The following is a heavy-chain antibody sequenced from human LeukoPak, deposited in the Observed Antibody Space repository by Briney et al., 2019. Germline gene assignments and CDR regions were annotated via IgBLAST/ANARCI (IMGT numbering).Heavy chain of an antibody. CDR2: IIPIFGTA. D-gene: IGHD6-13*01. V-gene: IGHV1-69*05. CDR1: GGTFSSYA. J-gene: IGHJ5*02. Sequence: SVKVSCKASGGTFSSYAISWVRQAPGQGLEWMGGIIPIFGTANYAQKFQGRVTITTDESTSTAYMELSSLRSEDTSVYYCARAYSSGYLSSSWNAPFDPWGQGTLVTVSS. CDR3: ARAYSSGYLSSSWNAPFDP.